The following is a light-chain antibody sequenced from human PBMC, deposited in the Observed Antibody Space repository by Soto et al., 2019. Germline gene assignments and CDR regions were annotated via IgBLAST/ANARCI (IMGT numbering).Light chain of an antibody. CDR2: DAS. J-gene: IGKJ5*01. CDR1: QSVSSY. V-gene: IGKV3-11*01. CDR3: KQRSNWQVT. Sequence: EIVLTQSPATLSLSPGERATLSCRASQSVSSYLAWYQQKPGQAPRLLIYDASNRATGIPDRFSGSGSGTELNLTISSLEPEDFAVYYCKQRSNWQVTFGQGTRLEIK.